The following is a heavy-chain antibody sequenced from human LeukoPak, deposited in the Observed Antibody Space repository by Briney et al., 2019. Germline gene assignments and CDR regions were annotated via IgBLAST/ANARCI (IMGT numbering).Heavy chain of an antibody. D-gene: IGHD6-13*01. CDR3: ARAFGDSSSWPQGTDY. CDR2: IRYDGSNK. CDR1: GFTFSSYG. J-gene: IGHJ4*02. Sequence: GGSLRLSCAASGFTFSSYGMHWVRQAPGKGLEWVAFIRYDGSNKYYADSVKGRFTISRDNSKNTLYLQMNSLRAEDTAVYYCARAFGDSSSWPQGTDYWGQGTLVTVSS. V-gene: IGHV3-30*02.